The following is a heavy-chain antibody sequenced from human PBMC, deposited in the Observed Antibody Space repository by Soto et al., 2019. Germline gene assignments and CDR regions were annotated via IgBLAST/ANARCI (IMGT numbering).Heavy chain of an antibody. CDR1: GFTFSSNA. J-gene: IGHJ4*02. V-gene: IGHV3-23*01. Sequence: PGGPLRLYCAASGFTFSSNAMSWVRQAPGKGLEWVSAISGSGGSTYYADSVKGRFTISRDNSKNTLYLQMNSLRAEDTAVYYCAKDFVPAVAHGTFDYWGQGTLVTVSS. CDR3: AKDFVPAVAHGTFDY. CDR2: ISGSGGST. D-gene: IGHD6-19*01.